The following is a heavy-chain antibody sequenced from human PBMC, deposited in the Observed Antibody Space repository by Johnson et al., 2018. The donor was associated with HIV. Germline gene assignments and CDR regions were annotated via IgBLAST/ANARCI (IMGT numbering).Heavy chain of an antibody. CDR1: GFTFSNYA. CDR3: AKYAPLNYEIDYSSSSSAFDI. J-gene: IGHJ3*02. CDR2: ISGSGTTT. Sequence: VESGGGFVQPGGSLRLSCAASGFTFSNYAMSWVRQAPGKGLEWVSGISGSGTTTYNADSVKGRFTISRDNSKNTLYLQMNSLRAEDTAIYYCAKYAPLNYEIDYSSSSSAFDIWGQGTMVTVSS. D-gene: IGHD6-6*01. V-gene: IGHV3-23*04.